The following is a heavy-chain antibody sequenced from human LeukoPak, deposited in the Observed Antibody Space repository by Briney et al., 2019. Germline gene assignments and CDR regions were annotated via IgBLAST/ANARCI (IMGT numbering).Heavy chain of an antibody. J-gene: IGHJ6*03. V-gene: IGHV3-23*01. CDR3: AKVMKGSERLTMVRGVIIKTAGLYYMDV. CDR2: ISASGGST. D-gene: IGHD3-10*01. Sequence: GGSLRLSCAASGFTLSSYAMSWVRQAPGKGLEWFASISASGGSTNYADSVKGRFTISRDNSKNTVYLQINSLRAEATAVYYCAKVMKGSERLTMVRGVIIKTAGLYYMDVWGKGTTVTVSS. CDR1: GFTLSSYA.